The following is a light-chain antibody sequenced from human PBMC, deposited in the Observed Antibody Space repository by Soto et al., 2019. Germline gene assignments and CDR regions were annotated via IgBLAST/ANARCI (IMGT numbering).Light chain of an antibody. J-gene: IGLJ3*02. V-gene: IGLV4-69*01. CDR1: SGHNSYA. Sequence: QLVLTQPPSASASLGASVKLTCTLSSGHNSYAIAWHQQQPEKGPRYLMKLNSDGSHSKGDGIPDRFSGSSSGAERYLTISSLQSEDEADYYCQTWSTDSRVFGGGTKLTV. CDR3: QTWSTDSRV. CDR2: LNSDGSH.